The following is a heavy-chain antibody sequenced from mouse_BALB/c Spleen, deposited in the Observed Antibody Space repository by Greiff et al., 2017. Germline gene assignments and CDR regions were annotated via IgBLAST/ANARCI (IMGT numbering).Heavy chain of an antibody. J-gene: IGHJ3*01. D-gene: IGHD2-10*01. Sequence: EVQLQQSGAELVKPGASVKLSCTASGFNIKDTYMHWVKQRPEQGLEWIGRIDPANGNTKYDPKFQGKATITADTSSNTAYLQLSSLTSEDTAVYYCARSYYGNYRAYWGQGTLVTVSA. CDR2: IDPANGNT. CDR1: GFNIKDTY. V-gene: IGHV14-3*02. CDR3: ARSYYGNYRAY.